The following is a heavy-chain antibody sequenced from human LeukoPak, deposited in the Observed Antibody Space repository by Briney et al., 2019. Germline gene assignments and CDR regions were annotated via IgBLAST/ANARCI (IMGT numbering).Heavy chain of an antibody. Sequence: SETLSLTCAVYGGSFSGYYWSWIRQPPGKGLEWIGEINHSESTNYNPSLKSRVTISVDTSKNQFSLKLSSVTAADTAVYYCARTTSTAAGTVYFQHWGQGTLVTVSS. J-gene: IGHJ1*01. CDR1: GGSFSGYY. D-gene: IGHD6-13*01. CDR2: INHSEST. V-gene: IGHV4-34*01. CDR3: ARTTSTAAGTVYFQH.